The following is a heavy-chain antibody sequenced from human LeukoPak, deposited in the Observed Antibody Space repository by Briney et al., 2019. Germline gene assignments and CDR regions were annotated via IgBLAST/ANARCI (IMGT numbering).Heavy chain of an antibody. CDR2: IKEDGSEI. Sequence: GGSLRLSCAASGFMFRSFWMTWVRQAPGKGLEWVANIKEDGSEIFYVDSVKGRFTISRDNAKNSLYLQMNSLRAEDTAVYYCAREDSSGYFWSKGRAYYYYYYMDVRGKGTTVTVSS. CDR3: AREDSSGYFWSKGRAYYYYYYMDV. V-gene: IGHV3-7*01. CDR1: GFMFRSFW. D-gene: IGHD3-22*01. J-gene: IGHJ6*03.